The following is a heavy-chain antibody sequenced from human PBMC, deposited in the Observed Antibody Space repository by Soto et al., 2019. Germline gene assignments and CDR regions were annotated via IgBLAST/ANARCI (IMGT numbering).Heavy chain of an antibody. CDR3: ARGRRQWGWVDWFDP. D-gene: IGHD6-19*01. J-gene: IGHJ5*02. CDR1: GGSVSSGSYY. CDR2: IYYSGST. Sequence: PSETLSLTCTVSGGSVSSGSYYWSWIRQPPGKGPEWIGYIYYSGSTNYNPSLKSRVTISVDTSKNQFSLKLSSVTAADTAVYYCARGRRQWGWVDWFDPWGQGTLVTVSS. V-gene: IGHV4-61*01.